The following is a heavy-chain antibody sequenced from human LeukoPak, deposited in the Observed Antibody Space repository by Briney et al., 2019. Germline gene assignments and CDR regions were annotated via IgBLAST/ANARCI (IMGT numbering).Heavy chain of an antibody. CDR3: ARAPSEIGGYYPEYFRH. CDR1: GFTFSTYW. D-gene: IGHD3-22*01. Sequence: GGSLRLSCAASGFTFSTYWVHWVRQAPGKGLVWVSRIKSDGGTNYADSVKGRFTISRDNAKKTVSLQMNSLRPEDTGVYYCARAPSEIGGYYPEYFRHWGQGTLVTVSS. CDR2: IKSDGGT. V-gene: IGHV3-74*01. J-gene: IGHJ1*01.